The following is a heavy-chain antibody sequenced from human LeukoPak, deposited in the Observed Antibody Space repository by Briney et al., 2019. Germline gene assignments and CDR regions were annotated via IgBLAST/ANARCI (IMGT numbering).Heavy chain of an antibody. D-gene: IGHD3-22*01. CDR1: GFTFRSYG. J-gene: IGHJ4*02. V-gene: IGHV3-30*12. CDR2: ISYDGSNK. Sequence: GMSLRLSCAAPGFTFRSYGMHWVRQAPGKGLEWVAVISYDGSNKYYADSVKGRFTISRDNSKNTLYLQMNSLRAEDTAVYYCAKDEGYYYDSSGYLPHGYWGQGTLVTVSS. CDR3: AKDEGYYYDSSGYLPHGY.